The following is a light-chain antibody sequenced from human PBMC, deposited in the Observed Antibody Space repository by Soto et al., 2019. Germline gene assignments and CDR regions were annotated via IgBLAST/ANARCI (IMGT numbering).Light chain of an antibody. CDR3: QQYGGSPLT. CDR2: GAS. Sequence: EIVLTQSPGTLSLSPGERATLSCRASQSVNSRYLAWYQQKPDQAPRLLIYGASSRATGIPDRFSGSGSGTDFTHTISRLEPEDFAVYSCQQYGGSPLTFGGGTKVEIK. J-gene: IGKJ4*01. CDR1: QSVNSRY. V-gene: IGKV3-20*01.